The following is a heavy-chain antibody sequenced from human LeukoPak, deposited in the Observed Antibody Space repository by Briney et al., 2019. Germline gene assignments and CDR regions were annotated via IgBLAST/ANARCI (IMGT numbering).Heavy chain of an antibody. V-gene: IGHV3-53*01. CDR1: GFIVSSNY. Sequence: GGSLRLSCAASGFIVSSNYMTWVRQAPGKGLEWVSVIYSGGSKYYADSVKGRITISRDNSKNTVNLQMNSLRVEDTAVYYCARGQTYNSDGSYNQFYYYGMDVWGQGTTVTVSS. CDR3: ARGQTYNSDGSYNQFYYYGMDV. CDR2: IYSGGSK. D-gene: IGHD2/OR15-2a*01. J-gene: IGHJ6*02.